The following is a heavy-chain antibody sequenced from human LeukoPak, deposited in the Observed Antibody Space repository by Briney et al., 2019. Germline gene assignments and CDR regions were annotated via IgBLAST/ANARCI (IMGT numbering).Heavy chain of an antibody. J-gene: IGHJ5*02. CDR1: GFTFSSYA. Sequence: GGSLRLSCAASGFTFSSYAMSWVRQAPGKGLEWVSYISSSSSTIYYADSVKGRFTISRDNAKNSLYLQMNSLRAEDTAVYYCARGAYCGGDCYWDINWFDPWGQGTLVTVSS. CDR3: ARGAYCGGDCYWDINWFDP. V-gene: IGHV3-48*04. CDR2: ISSSSSTI. D-gene: IGHD2-21*02.